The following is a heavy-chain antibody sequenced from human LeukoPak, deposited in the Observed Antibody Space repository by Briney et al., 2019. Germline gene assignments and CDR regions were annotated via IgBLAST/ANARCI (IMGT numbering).Heavy chain of an antibody. D-gene: IGHD5-12*01. J-gene: IGHJ4*02. Sequence: GGSLRPSWAASGFTFSSFAMGWVRRLPGKGREWASAISGSGGSTYYADSVKGRFTISRDNSKNTLYLQMNSLRAEDTAVYYCAKSGVGLRGGFDYWGQGTLVTVSS. V-gene: IGHV3-23*01. CDR3: AKSGVGLRGGFDY. CDR1: GFTFSSFA. CDR2: ISGSGGST.